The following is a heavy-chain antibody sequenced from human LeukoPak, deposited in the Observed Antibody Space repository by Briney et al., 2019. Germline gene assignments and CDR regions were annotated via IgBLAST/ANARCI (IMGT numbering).Heavy chain of an antibody. V-gene: IGHV1-2*02. CDR2: INPNSGGT. CDR1: GYTFTGYY. CDR3: ARGVSSVAAAGTGY. J-gene: IGHJ4*02. D-gene: IGHD6-13*01. Sequence: ASVKVSCKASGYTFTGYYMHRVRQAPGQGLEWMGWINPNSGGTNYAQKFQGRVTMTRDTSISTAYMELSRLRSDDTAVYYCARGVSSVAAAGTGYWGQGTLVTVSS.